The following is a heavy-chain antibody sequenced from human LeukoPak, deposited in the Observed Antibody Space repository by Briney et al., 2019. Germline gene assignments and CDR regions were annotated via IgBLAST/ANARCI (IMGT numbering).Heavy chain of an antibody. J-gene: IGHJ4*02. CDR2: INHSGST. D-gene: IGHD2-21*01. CDR3: ARLSYCGGDCYIDY. V-gene: IGHV4-34*01. CDR1: GGSFSGYY. Sequence: PSETLSLTCAVYGGSFSGYYWSWIRQPPGKGLEWIGEINHSGSTNYNPSLKSRVTISVDTSKNQFSLKLSSVTAADTAVYYCARLSYCGGDCYIDYWGQGTLVTVSS.